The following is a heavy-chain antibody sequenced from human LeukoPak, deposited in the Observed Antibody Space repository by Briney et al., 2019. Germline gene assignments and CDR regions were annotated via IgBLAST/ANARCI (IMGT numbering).Heavy chain of an antibody. D-gene: IGHD3-22*01. V-gene: IGHV3-23*01. CDR1: GFTFSSYA. Sequence: GGSLRLSCAASGFTFSSYAMSWVRQAPGKGLEWVSGISGSGDNTYYADSVKGRFTISRDNSKNTLYVQVNSLGTEDTAAYYCAKGSYYDSRGSFYFDYWGQETLVTVS. J-gene: IGHJ4*02. CDR2: ISGSGDNT. CDR3: AKGSYYDSRGSFYFDY.